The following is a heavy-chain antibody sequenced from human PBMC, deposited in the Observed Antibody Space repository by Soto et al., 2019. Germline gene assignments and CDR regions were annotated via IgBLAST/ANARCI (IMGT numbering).Heavy chain of an antibody. V-gene: IGHV1-2*02. CDR1: GSTFTGYH. CDR3: ARLPQPYDFWSGYSLRHGMDV. CDR2: INPNSGGT. Sequence: ASVTVSCKASGSTFTGYHMHWVLQAPGQGLDWMGWINPNSGGTNYAQKFQGRVTMTRDTSISTAYMELSRLRSDDTAVYYCARLPQPYDFWSGYSLRHGMDVWGQGTTVTVSS. D-gene: IGHD3-3*01. J-gene: IGHJ6*02.